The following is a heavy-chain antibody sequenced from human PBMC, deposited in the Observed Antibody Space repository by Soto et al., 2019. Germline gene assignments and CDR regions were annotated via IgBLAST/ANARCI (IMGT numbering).Heavy chain of an antibody. Sequence: NPSETLSLTCSVSGGSISSSSYYWGWIRQPPGKGLEWIGSIYYSGSTYYNPSLKSRVTISVDTSKNQFSLKLSSVTAADTAVYYCARTSKTGRYYDFWSGYFDEQLDVWGQGTLVTVSS. CDR2: IYYSGST. CDR1: GGSISSSSYY. J-gene: IGHJ4*02. D-gene: IGHD3-3*01. V-gene: IGHV4-39*01. CDR3: ARTSKTGRYYDFWSGYFDEQLDV.